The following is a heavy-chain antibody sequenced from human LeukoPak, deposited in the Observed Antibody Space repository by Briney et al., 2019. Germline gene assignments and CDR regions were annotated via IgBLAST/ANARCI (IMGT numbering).Heavy chain of an antibody. J-gene: IGHJ4*02. CDR2: IRSKAYGGTT. CDR1: GFTFGDYA. V-gene: IGHV3-49*04. D-gene: IGHD6-19*01. Sequence: GGSLRLSCTASGFTFGDYAMSWVRQAPGKGLEWVGFIRSKAYGGTTEYAASVKGRFTISRDDSKSIAYLQMNSLKTEDTAVCYCTREEQWLVDYWGQGTLVTVSS. CDR3: TREEQWLVDY.